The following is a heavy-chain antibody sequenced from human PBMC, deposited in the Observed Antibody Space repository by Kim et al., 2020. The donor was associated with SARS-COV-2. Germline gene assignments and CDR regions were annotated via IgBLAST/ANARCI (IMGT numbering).Heavy chain of an antibody. J-gene: IGHJ5*02. D-gene: IGHD3-22*01. Sequence: SETLSLTCTVSGGSISSSSYYWGWIRQPPGKGLEWIGSIYYSGSTYYNPSLKSRVTISVDTSKNQFSLKLSSVTAADTAVYYCARSYYYDKPLTWGQGTLVTVSS. CDR3: ARSYYYDKPLT. CDR2: IYYSGST. V-gene: IGHV4-39*01. CDR1: GGSISSSSYY.